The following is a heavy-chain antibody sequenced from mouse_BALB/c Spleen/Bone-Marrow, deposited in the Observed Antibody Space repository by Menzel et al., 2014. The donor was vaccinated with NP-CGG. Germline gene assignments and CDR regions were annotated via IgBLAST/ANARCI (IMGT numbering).Heavy chain of an antibody. V-gene: IGHV1-66*01. CDR3: ARRDYYGSTYGFDY. CDR1: GYSLTSYY. D-gene: IGHD1-1*01. CDR2: IFPRNGST. Sequence: QVQLQQSVPELVKPGASVKISCKASGYSLTSYYIHWVKQRPGQGLEWIGWIFPRNGSTKYNEKFKGKATLTADTSSSTAYMQLSSLTSEDSAVYFCARRDYYGSTYGFDYWGQGTTLTVSP. J-gene: IGHJ2*01.